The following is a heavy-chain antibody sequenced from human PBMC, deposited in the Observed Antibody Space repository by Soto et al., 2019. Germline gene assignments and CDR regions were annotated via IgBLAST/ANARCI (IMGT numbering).Heavy chain of an antibody. CDR1: GDTLYNYA. Sequence: QVQLEQSGAEMKRPGSSVKVSCKASGDTLYNYAFSWVRQAPGQGVEWMGGIIPLFETPDYAQKFQGRVTITADESTSTVFMELRGLRSEDTAVYYCAPGRGGRIDYSTSSHYYYYGMDVWGQGTTVTVSS. V-gene: IGHV1-69*01. CDR3: APGRGGRIDYSTSSHYYYYGMDV. CDR2: IIPLFETP. D-gene: IGHD6-6*01. J-gene: IGHJ6*02.